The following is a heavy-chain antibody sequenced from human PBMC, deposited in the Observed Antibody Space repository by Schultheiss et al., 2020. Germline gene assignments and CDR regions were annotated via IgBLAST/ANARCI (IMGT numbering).Heavy chain of an antibody. V-gene: IGHV4-59*06. CDR3: ARDRRGYDFWSGYYTPLYYFDY. CDR2: IYYSGST. Sequence: SETLSLTCTVSGGSINGYHWSWIRQPAGKGLEWIGYIYYSGSTYYNPSLKSRVTISVDTSKNQFSLKLSSVTAADTAVYYCARDRRGYDFWSGYYTPLYYFDYWGQGTLVTVSS. CDR1: GGSINGYH. J-gene: IGHJ4*02. D-gene: IGHD3-3*01.